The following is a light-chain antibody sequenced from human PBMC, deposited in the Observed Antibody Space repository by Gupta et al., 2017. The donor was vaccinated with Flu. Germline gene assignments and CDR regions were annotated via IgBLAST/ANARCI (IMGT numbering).Light chain of an antibody. CDR3: QQRDTALFT. CDR2: AAS. J-gene: IGKJ3*01. CDR1: QIINKY. Sequence: DIQMTQSPSSLSASVGDRVTITCRASQIINKYLNWYQQKPGKAPKLLISAASSLQSGVPSRFSGSGSGTDFTLTISRLQPEDFATYYCQQRDTALFTFGHGTKVDFK. V-gene: IGKV1-39*01.